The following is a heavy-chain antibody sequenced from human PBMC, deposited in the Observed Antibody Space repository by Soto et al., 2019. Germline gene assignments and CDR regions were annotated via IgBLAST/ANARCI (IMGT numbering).Heavy chain of an antibody. CDR3: ARGRKEGSGPAAMGSEYYFDY. V-gene: IGHV4-39*01. D-gene: IGHD2-2*01. CDR1: GGSISDDTYY. J-gene: IGHJ4*02. CDR2: MYYSGTS. Sequence: SETLSLTCTVSGGSISDDTYYWGWIRQPPGKGLEWIGSMYYSGTSSYNPSLKSRVSMSVDTSKNQFSLKLSSVTAADTAVYYCARGRKEGSGPAAMGSEYYFDYWGQGTLVTVS.